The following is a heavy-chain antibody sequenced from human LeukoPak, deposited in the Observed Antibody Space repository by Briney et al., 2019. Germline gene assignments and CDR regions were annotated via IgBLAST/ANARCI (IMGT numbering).Heavy chain of an antibody. J-gene: IGHJ4*02. Sequence: GGSLRLSCAASGFTFSSSWMNWVRQAPGKGLEWVAHIKQDGSDKYYVDSVKGRFTISRDNAKNSLYLQLNSLRVEDTAMYYCARHSSGSYYTYWGQGTLVTVSS. V-gene: IGHV3-7*01. CDR3: ARHSSGSYYTY. CDR2: IKQDGSDK. CDR1: GFTFSSSW. D-gene: IGHD3-10*01.